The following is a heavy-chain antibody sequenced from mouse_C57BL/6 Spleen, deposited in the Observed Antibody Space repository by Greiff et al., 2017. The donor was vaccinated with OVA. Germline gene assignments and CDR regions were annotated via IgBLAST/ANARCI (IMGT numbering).Heavy chain of an antibody. J-gene: IGHJ4*01. CDR3: AKNWGGLYAMDY. CDR1: GFSLTSYG. V-gene: IGHV2-4*01. CDR2: IWSGGST. D-gene: IGHD3-3*01. Sequence: QVQLKESGPGLVQPSQSLSITCTVSGFSLTSYGVHWVRQPPGKGLEWLGVIWSGGSTDYNAAFISRLSISKDNSKSQVFFKMNSLQADDTAIYDCAKNWGGLYAMDYWGQGTSVTVSS.